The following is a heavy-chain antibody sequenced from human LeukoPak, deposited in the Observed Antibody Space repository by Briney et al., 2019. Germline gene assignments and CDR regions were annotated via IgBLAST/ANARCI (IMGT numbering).Heavy chain of an antibody. Sequence: GASVKVSCKSSGYTVTNYYHHWIRQAPGQGLEWMGIINPSGGSTSYAQKFQGRVTMTTNTRTSTIYMALSSLTSEDTAVYYCAKERSSRFGRVIADALDIWGQGTVVAVSS. V-gene: IGHV1-46*01. CDR2: INPSGGST. D-gene: IGHD3-16*02. J-gene: IGHJ3*02. CDR1: GYTVTNYY. CDR3: AKERSSRFGRVIADALDI.